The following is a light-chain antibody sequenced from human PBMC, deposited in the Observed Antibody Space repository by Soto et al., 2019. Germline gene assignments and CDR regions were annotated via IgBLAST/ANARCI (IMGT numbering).Light chain of an antibody. Sequence: EIVFRQSPATRSSFSGDRVTLSCRASQAVNTRLAWYQHKPGQAPRLLIYLASNRAAGVPARFSGSGSGTDFTLTISDVEPEDFAVYYCHQRQSWPRTFGQGTKVDIK. CDR2: LAS. V-gene: IGKV3-11*01. CDR3: HQRQSWPRT. CDR1: QAVNTR. J-gene: IGKJ1*01.